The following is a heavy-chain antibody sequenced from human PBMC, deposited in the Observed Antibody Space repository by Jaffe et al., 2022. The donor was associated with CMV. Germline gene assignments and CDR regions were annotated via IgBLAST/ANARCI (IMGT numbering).Heavy chain of an antibody. D-gene: IGHD1-26*01. CDR2: ITGTGGST. CDR3: ANKGPSGSYYQYYFQH. CDR1: GFTFSSYA. Sequence: EVQLVESGGGLVQPGGSLRLSCAASGFTFSSYAMSWVRQAPGKGLEWVSAITGTGGSTYYADSVKGRFTISRDNSKNTLYLQMNSLRAEDTAVYYCANKGPSGSYYQYYFQHWGQGTLVTVSS. V-gene: IGHV3-23*04. J-gene: IGHJ1*01.